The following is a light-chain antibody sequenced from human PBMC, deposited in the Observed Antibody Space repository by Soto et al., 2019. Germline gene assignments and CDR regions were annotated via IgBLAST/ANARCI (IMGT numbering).Light chain of an antibody. CDR3: QQYGDWPPET. Sequence: EIVMTQSPATLSASPGERATLSCRASQSVSFNLAWYQQKPGQAPRLLIYGASTRATGIPDRFSGSGSGTEFTLTISSLQSEDFAVYYCQQYGDWPPETFGQGTRWISN. V-gene: IGKV3-15*01. J-gene: IGKJ1*01. CDR2: GAS. CDR1: QSVSFN.